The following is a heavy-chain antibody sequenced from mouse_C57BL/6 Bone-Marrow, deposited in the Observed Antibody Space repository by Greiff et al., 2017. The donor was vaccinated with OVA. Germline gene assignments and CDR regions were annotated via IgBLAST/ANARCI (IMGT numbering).Heavy chain of an antibody. CDR1: GFTFSDYG. D-gene: IGHD2-3*01. Sequence: DVMLVEPGGGLVKPGGSLKLSCAASGFTFSDYGMHWVRQAPEQGLEWVAYISRGSSTIYYADTVKGRFTIARDDAKTTLFLQMTSLRSEDTAMYYCARGWLLPAWFAYWGQGTLVTVSA. CDR2: ISRGSSTI. V-gene: IGHV5-17*01. J-gene: IGHJ3*01. CDR3: ARGWLLPAWFAY.